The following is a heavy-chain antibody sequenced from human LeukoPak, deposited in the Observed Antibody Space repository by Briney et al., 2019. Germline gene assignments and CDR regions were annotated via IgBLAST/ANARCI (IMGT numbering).Heavy chain of an antibody. CDR2: IKQDGSEK. Sequence: GGSLRLSCAASGFTFSDHYMGWVRQAPGKGLEWVANIKQDGSEKYYVDSVKGRFTISRDNAKNSLLLQMNSLRAEDTAVYYCARGGFLWFGESRFDYWGQGTLVTVSS. J-gene: IGHJ4*02. D-gene: IGHD3-10*01. V-gene: IGHV3-7*04. CDR1: GFTFSDHY. CDR3: ARGGFLWFGESRFDY.